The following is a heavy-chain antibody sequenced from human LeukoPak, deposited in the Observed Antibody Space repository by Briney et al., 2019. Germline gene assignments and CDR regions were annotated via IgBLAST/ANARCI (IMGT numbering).Heavy chain of an antibody. D-gene: IGHD3-22*01. Sequence: KSSETLSLTCAVYGGSLSGYYWSWIRPPPRPGLERIGEINHSGSTNYNPSLKSRVTISVDTSKKQFSLKLSSVTAADTAVYYCVTYYFDSSGPKKNYWGQGTLVTVSS. CDR3: VTYYFDSSGPKKNY. J-gene: IGHJ4*02. CDR1: GGSLSGYY. V-gene: IGHV4-34*01. CDR2: INHSGST.